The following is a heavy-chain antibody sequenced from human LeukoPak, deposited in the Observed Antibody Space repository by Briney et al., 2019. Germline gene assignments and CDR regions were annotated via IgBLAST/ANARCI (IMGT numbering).Heavy chain of an antibody. J-gene: IGHJ4*02. CDR1: GFTFSSYA. Sequence: PGGSLRLSCAASGFTFSSYAMHWVRQAPGKGLEWVAVISYDGSNKYYADSVKGRFTISRDNSKNTLYLQMNSLRAEDTAVYYCAREGYYDEFDYWGQGTLVTVSS. V-gene: IGHV3-30-3*01. CDR2: ISYDGSNK. D-gene: IGHD3-22*01. CDR3: AREGYYDEFDY.